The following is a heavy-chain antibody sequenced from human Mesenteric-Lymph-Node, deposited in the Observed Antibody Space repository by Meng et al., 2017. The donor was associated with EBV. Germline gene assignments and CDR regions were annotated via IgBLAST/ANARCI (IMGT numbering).Heavy chain of an antibody. J-gene: IGHJ4*01. CDR2: ITTSTKI. CDR3: ARALGDSTAY. CDR1: GFTFSSYG. V-gene: IGHV3-21*06. Sequence: VRLVGFGGGVVQPGRSLRLSCAASGFTFSSYGMNWVRQAPGKGLEWVASITTSTKIYYADSVQGRFTISRDNAKNSLYLQMNSLRAEDTAIYYCARALGDSTAYWGRGTLVTVSS. D-gene: IGHD3-16*01.